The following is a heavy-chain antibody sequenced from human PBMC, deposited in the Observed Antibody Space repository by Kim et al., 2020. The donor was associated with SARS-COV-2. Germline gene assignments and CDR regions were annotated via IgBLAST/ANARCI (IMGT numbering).Heavy chain of an antibody. J-gene: IGHJ4*02. CDR2: TSGGGGGS. Sequence: GGSLRLSCVVSGFTFSSYAMYWVRQAPGKGLEWVSCTSGGGGGSYYTDSVKGRFTISRDNSRNTLYLEMNSLRAEDTAAYYCAKGGYGSGYFFDLWGQG. V-gene: IGHV3-23*01. D-gene: IGHD3-10*01. CDR3: AKGGYGSGYFFDL. CDR1: GFTFSSYA.